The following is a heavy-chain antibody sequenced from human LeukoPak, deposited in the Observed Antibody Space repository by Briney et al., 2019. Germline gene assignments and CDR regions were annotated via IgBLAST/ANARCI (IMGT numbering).Heavy chain of an antibody. D-gene: IGHD3-22*01. J-gene: IGHJ3*02. CDR1: GGSISSGSYY. Sequence: SETLSLTCTVSGGSISSGSYYWSWIRQPAGKGLEWIGRIYSSGSTNYNPSLKSRVTISLDTSKNQFSLKLSSVTAADTALYYCARAGGITMIVVLLGDAFDIWGPGTMVTVSS. CDR3: ARAGGITMIVVLLGDAFDI. CDR2: IYSSGST. V-gene: IGHV4-61*02.